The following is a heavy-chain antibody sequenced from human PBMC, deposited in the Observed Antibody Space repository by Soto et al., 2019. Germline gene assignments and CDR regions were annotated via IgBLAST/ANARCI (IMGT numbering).Heavy chain of an antibody. D-gene: IGHD2-2*03. Sequence: ASVKVSCKASGYTFTDYYIHWVRQAPGQGLEWMAWINPNSGGTNYAQKFQGRVTMTRDTSITTTYMELSRLTSDDTAVYYCARDSVGYCSRTRCYGQGYFDYWGQGALVTVSS. J-gene: IGHJ4*02. V-gene: IGHV1-2*02. CDR3: ARDSVGYCSRTRCYGQGYFDY. CDR2: INPNSGGT. CDR1: GYTFTDYY.